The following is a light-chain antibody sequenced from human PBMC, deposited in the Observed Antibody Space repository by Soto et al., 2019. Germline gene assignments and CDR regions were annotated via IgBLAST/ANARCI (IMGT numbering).Light chain of an antibody. J-gene: IGLJ1*01. Sequence: QSALTQPASVSGSPGQSITISCTGTSSDIGTYNLVSWYQQHPGKAPKLMIYEVNKRPSGVSDRFSGSKSGNTASLTISGLQAEDEADYYCCSYAGSSTLYVFGTGTQLTVL. V-gene: IGLV2-23*02. CDR3: CSYAGSSTLYV. CDR1: SSDIGTYNL. CDR2: EVN.